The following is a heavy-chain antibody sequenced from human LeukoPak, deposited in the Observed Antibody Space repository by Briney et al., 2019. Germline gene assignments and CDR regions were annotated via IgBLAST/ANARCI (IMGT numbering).Heavy chain of an antibody. J-gene: IGHJ4*02. V-gene: IGHV1-69*04. CDR2: IIPILGIA. D-gene: IGHD6-13*01. CDR3: ARAFLIAAAGYYFDY. Sequence: GASVKVSCKASGGTFSSYAISWVRQAPGQGLEWMGRIIPILGIANYAQKFQGRVTITADKSTSTAYMELSSLRSEDTAVYCCARAFLIAAAGYYFDYWGQGTLVTVSS. CDR1: GGTFSSYA.